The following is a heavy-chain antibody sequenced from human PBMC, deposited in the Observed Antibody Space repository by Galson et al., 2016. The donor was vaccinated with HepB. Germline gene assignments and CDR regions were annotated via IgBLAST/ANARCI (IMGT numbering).Heavy chain of an antibody. J-gene: IGHJ4*02. V-gene: IGHV3-53*01. CDR1: GFTVYTHN. D-gene: IGHD1-26*01. CDR2: IYANGDT. Sequence: SLRLSCAASGFTVYTHNMIWVRQTPGKGLEWVSMIYANGDTSYADSVKARFTVSRDNSKNTLYLQIHSLRVEDTAMYFCVRVHSGGYWGQGSLVTVSP. CDR3: VRVHSGGY.